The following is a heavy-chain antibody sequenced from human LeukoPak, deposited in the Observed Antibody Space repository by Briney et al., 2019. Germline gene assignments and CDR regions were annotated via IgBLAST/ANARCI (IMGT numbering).Heavy chain of an antibody. J-gene: IGHJ6*02. CDR3: ARGIVGATKRNYYHGMDV. Sequence: GGSLRLSCAASGFTFSSYWMSWVREAPGKGVEWVANIKQEGSEKYYVDSVKGRFTISRDNAKNSLYLQMNSVRAEDTAVYYCARGIVGATKRNYYHGMDVWGQGTTVTVSS. D-gene: IGHD1-26*01. CDR1: GFTFSSYW. V-gene: IGHV3-7*01. CDR2: IKQEGSEK.